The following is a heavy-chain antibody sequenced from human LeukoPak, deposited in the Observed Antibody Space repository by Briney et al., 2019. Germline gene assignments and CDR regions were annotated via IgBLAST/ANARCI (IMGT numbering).Heavy chain of an antibody. CDR3: ARHASVDGNWPRPLDY. D-gene: IGHD6-19*01. J-gene: IGHJ4*02. Sequence: PSETLSLTCTVSGGSISSSPYYWGWIRQPPGKGLEWIRNIYYSGSTYYNPSLKTRVTISVDTSKNQFSLKLTSVTAADTAVYYCARHASVDGNWPRPLDYWGQGSLVTVSS. V-gene: IGHV4-39*01. CDR2: IYYSGST. CDR1: GGSISSSPYY.